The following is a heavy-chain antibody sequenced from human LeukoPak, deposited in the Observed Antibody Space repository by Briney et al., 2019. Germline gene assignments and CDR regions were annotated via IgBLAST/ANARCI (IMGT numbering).Heavy chain of an antibody. V-gene: IGHV3-7*01. D-gene: IGHD3-22*01. J-gene: IGHJ4*02. CDR3: ARDAGYYYDVYYFDY. CDR1: GFPFSSYW. Sequence: GGSLRLSCVASGFPFSSYWMTWVRQAPGKGLEWVANIKQDGSKKSYVDSVKGRFTISRDNAKNSLYLQMNSLRAEDTAVYYCARDAGYYYDVYYFDYWGQGTQVTVSS. CDR2: IKQDGSKK.